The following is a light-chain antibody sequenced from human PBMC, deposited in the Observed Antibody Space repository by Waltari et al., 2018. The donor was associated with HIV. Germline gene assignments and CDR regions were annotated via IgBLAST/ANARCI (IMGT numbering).Light chain of an antibody. CDR1: SSDVGGSNY. CDR3: NSYAGSNNWV. CDR2: EVX. J-gene: IGLJ3*02. V-gene: IGLV2-8*01. Sequence: QSXLTQPPSASGPPGQSVTXPCTGTSSDVGGSNYVPWYQQHPGKAPKLIIYEVXKRPSGVPDRFSGSKSANTASLTVSGLQADDEADYYCNSYAGSNNWVFGGGTKLTVL.